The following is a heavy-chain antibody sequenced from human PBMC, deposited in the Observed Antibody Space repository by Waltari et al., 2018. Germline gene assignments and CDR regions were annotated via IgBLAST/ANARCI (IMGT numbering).Heavy chain of an antibody. D-gene: IGHD6-13*01. V-gene: IGHV1-8*01. J-gene: IGHJ4*02. CDR2: MNPNSGNT. Sequence: QVQLVQSGAEVKKPGASVKVSCKASGYTFTSYDINWVRQATGQGLEWMGWMNPNSGNTGYAQKFQGRVTMTRNTSISTAYMELSSLRSEDTAVYYCARESIAAAGADFDYWGQGTLVTVSS. CDR3: ARESIAAAGADFDY. CDR1: GYTFTSYD.